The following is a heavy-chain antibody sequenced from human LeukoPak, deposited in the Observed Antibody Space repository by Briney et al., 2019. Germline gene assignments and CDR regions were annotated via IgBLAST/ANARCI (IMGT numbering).Heavy chain of an antibody. V-gene: IGHV1-3*01. CDR1: GYTFTSYA. CDR3: ARDRSTGRYYGSGSYDY. CDR2: INAGNGDT. Sequence: PEASVKVSCKASGYTFTSYAMHWVRQAPGQRLEWMGWINAGNGDTKYSQSFQGRVTITRDTSANTAYMELSSLRSEDTAVYYCARDRSTGRYYGSGSYDYWGQGTLVTVSS. D-gene: IGHD3-10*01. J-gene: IGHJ4*02.